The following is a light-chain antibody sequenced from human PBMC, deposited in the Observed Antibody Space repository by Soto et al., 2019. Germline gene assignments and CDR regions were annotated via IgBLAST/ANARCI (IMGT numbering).Light chain of an antibody. CDR3: QVWDISSDHHV. CDR1: ALPKQY. Sequence: SYELTQPPSVSVSPGQTARITCSGDALPKQYAYWYQQKPGQAPVLVIYKDSERPSGIPERFSGSNSGNTATLTISRVEAGDEADYYCQVWDISSDHHVFGTGTKVTVL. V-gene: IGLV3-25*02. J-gene: IGLJ1*01. CDR2: KDS.